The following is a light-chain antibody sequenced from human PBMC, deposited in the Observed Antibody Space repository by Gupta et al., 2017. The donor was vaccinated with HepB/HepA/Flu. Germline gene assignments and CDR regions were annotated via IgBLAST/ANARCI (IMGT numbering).Light chain of an antibody. J-gene: IGLJ1*01. Sequence: QSVLTQPPSASGTPGQRVTISCSGSNSNVGRDNVYWYQQVPGAAPKLLIYNDYQRPSGIPDRFSGSKSGTSASLAISGLRAEVEAYYYCAAWDDSLSAYVFGTGTRFTVL. CDR3: AAWDDSLSAYV. CDR2: NDY. CDR1: NSNVGRDN. V-gene: IGLV1-47*02.